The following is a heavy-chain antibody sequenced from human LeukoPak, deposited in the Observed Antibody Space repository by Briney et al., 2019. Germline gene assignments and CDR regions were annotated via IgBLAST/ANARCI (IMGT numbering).Heavy chain of an antibody. CDR1: GFTFGDHA. CDR3: TRGPIHLWLYDGVDV. D-gene: IGHD5-18*01. CDR2: IRSKAYRGTT. Sequence: PWGSLRLSCTAFGFTFGDHAMSWVRQAPGKGLAWVGFIRSKAYRGTTEYAASVKGRFTISRDDSRSIAYLQMNSLNTEDTAVYYCTRGPIHLWLYDGVDVWGQGTTVIVSS. J-gene: IGHJ6*02. V-gene: IGHV3-49*04.